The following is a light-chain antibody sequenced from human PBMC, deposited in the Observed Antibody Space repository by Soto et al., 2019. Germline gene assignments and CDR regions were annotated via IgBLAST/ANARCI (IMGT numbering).Light chain of an antibody. CDR1: SSDVGGYNY. CDR2: DVS. V-gene: IGLV2-11*01. CDR3: CSFAGTYTLYV. J-gene: IGLJ1*01. Sequence: SVLTQPRSVPGSPGQSVTISCTGTSSDVGGYNYVSWYQQHPGKAPKLMIYDVSKRPSGVPDRFSGSKSGNAASLTISGLQAEDEADYYCCSFAGTYTLYVFGIGTKVTVL.